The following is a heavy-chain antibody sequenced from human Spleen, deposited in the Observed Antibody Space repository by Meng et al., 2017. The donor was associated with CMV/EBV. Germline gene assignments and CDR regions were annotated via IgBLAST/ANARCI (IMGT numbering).Heavy chain of an antibody. Sequence: ASVKVSCKASGYTFTGYYMHWVRQAPGQGLEWMGRINPNSGGTNYAQKFQGTVTMTRDTSISTAYMALSRLTSDDTAVYYCARDRYSTSWDYDAFDIWGQGTMVTVSS. V-gene: IGHV1-2*02. CDR2: INPNSGGT. J-gene: IGHJ3*02. D-gene: IGHD2-2*01. CDR1: GYTFTGYY. CDR3: ARDRYSTSWDYDAFDI.